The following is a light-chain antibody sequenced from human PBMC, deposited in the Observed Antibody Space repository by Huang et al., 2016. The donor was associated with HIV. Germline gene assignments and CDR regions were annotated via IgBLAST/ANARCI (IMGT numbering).Light chain of an antibody. CDR2: DAS. CDR3: QQHDNWLT. J-gene: IGKJ4*01. Sequence: IVLTQSPATLSWYLGERVALSCRASQNVANHLAWYQHRPGQAPRRLIYDASNRVPGVPARFSGSGSGTDFTLTISSLEPEDFALYYCQQHDNWLTFGGGTKLEV. CDR1: QNVANH. V-gene: IGKV3-11*01.